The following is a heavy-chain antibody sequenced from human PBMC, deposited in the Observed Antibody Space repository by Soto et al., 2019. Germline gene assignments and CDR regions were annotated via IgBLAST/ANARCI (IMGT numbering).Heavy chain of an antibody. CDR1: GFTVSNNY. CDR2: IYSGGST. CDR3: ARGPPGIAASSGGG. Sequence: EVQLVESGGGLIQPGGSLRLSCAASGFTVSNNYMRWVRQAPGKGLEWVSLIYSGGSTHYADSVKGRFTISRDNSKNTLYLQMNSLRVEDTAVYYCARGPPGIAASSGGGWGQGTLVTVSS. D-gene: IGHD6-13*01. V-gene: IGHV3-53*01. J-gene: IGHJ4*02.